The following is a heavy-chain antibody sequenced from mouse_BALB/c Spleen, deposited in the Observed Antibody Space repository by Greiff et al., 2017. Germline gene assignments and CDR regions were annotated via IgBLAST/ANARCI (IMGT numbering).Heavy chain of an antibody. V-gene: IGHV2-9*02. CDR2: IWAGGST. Sequence: QVQLKESGPGLVAPSQTLSITCTVSGFSLTSYGVHWVRQPPGKGLEWLGEIWAGGSTNYNSALMSILSISKANSKSQVFLKMNSLQTDDTAMYCCAREGFITTVVAYPYDAMDYWGQGTSVTVSS. CDR3: AREGFITTVVAYPYDAMDY. J-gene: IGHJ4*01. D-gene: IGHD1-1*01. CDR1: GFSLTSYG.